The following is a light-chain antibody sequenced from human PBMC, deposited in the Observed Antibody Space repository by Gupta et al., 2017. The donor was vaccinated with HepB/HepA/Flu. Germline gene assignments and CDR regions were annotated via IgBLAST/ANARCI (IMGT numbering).Light chain of an antibody. CDR3: QQRNNWT. CDR1: QSVGSY. V-gene: IGKV3-11*01. J-gene: IGKJ1*01. Sequence: EIVLTQSPATLSLSPGERATLSCRASQSVGSYLAWDQQKPGQAPRLLIFDASNRATGIPPRFSGSGSGTDFTLTINSLDPEDFAVYYCQQRNNWTFGQGTKVEI. CDR2: DAS.